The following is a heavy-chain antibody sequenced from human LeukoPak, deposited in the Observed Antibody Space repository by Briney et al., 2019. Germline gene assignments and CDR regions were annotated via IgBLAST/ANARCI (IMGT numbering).Heavy chain of an antibody. Sequence: GGSLRLSCAASGFTFSSYAMSWVRQAPGKGLEWVSAISGSGGSTYYADSVKGRFTISRDNSKNTLYLQMNSLRAEDTAVYYCAKDPLAGILWFGDQPQYYFDYWGQGTLVTVSS. V-gene: IGHV3-23*01. J-gene: IGHJ4*02. CDR2: ISGSGGST. CDR3: AKDPLAGILWFGDQPQYYFDY. CDR1: GFTFSSYA. D-gene: IGHD3-10*01.